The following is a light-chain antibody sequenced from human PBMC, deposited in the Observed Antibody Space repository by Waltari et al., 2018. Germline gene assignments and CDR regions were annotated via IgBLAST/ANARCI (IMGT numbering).Light chain of an antibody. CDR3: SSYAGSNNFGV. J-gene: IGLJ2*01. V-gene: IGLV2-8*01. CDR1: SSDVGGYHA. Sequence: QSALTQPPSASGSPGQSVTISCTGTSSDVGGYHAVSWYQQHPGKAPKLMIYEVSKRPSGVPDRFSGSKSGNTASLTVSGLQAEDEADYYCSSYAGSNNFGVFGGGTKLTVL. CDR2: EVS.